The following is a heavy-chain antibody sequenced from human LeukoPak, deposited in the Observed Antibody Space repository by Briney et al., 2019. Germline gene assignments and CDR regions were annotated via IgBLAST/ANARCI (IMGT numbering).Heavy chain of an antibody. CDR1: GYTFTSYD. CDR2: MNPNSGNT. V-gene: IGHV1-8*03. CDR3: ARVGMLRDFDY. J-gene: IGHJ4*02. D-gene: IGHD5-12*01. Sequence: ASVKVSCKASGYTFTSYDINWVRQATGQGLEWMGWMNPNSGNTGYAQKFQGRVTITRNTSISTAYMELSSLRSEDTAVHYCARVGMLRDFDYWGQGTLVTVSS.